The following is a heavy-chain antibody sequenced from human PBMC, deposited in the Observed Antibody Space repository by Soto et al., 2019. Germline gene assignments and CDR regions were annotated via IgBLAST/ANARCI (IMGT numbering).Heavy chain of an antibody. CDR3: ARSLISVPHTTDC. CDR1: GGSFSGYY. J-gene: IGHJ4*02. V-gene: IGHV4-34*01. D-gene: IGHD1-26*01. Sequence: QVQLQQWGAGLLKPSETLSLTCAVYGGSFSGYYWSWIRQPPGKGLEWIGEINHSGSTNYNPSLKSRVTISVDTSKNQFSLKLSSVTAADTAVYYCARSLISVPHTTDCWGQGTLVTVSS. CDR2: INHSGST.